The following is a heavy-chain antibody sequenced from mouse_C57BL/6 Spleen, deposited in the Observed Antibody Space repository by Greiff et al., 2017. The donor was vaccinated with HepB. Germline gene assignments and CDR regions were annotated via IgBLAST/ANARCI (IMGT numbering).Heavy chain of an antibody. Sequence: QVQLQQPGAELVKPGASVKMSCKASGYTFTSYWITWVKQRPGQGLEWIGDIYPGSGSTNYNEKFKDKATLTADKSSSTAYMQLSSLTYEDSAVYYCARGRDYDEDYWGQGTTLTVSS. D-gene: IGHD2-4*01. V-gene: IGHV1-55*01. CDR1: GYTFTSYW. CDR3: ARGRDYDEDY. J-gene: IGHJ2*01. CDR2: IYPGSGST.